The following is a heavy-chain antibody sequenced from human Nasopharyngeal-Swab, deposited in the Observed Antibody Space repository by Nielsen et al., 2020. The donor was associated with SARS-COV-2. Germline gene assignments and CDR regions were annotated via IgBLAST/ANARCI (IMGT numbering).Heavy chain of an antibody. Sequence: GESLKISCAASGFTFSSYAISWVRQAPGKGLEWVSVISGSDYSTYYADSVKGRFTISRDNAKNSLYLQMNSLRAEDTAVYYCARDSYGDSYFDYWGQGTLVTVSS. D-gene: IGHD4-17*01. V-gene: IGHV3-23*01. CDR1: GFTFSSYA. CDR3: ARDSYGDSYFDY. CDR2: ISGSDYST. J-gene: IGHJ4*02.